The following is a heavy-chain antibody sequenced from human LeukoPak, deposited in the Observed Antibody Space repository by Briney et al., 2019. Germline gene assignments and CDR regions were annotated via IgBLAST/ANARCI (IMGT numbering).Heavy chain of an antibody. CDR3: AKRGKDSPGYYNYFYN. J-gene: IGHJ4*02. V-gene: IGHV3-30*02. CDR1: GFTFSNYG. Sequence: VGSLRLSCAASGFTFSNYGMHWVRQAPGKGLEWVAFIGYDGREIHYADSVKGRVTISRDNSKNTLYLQMSGLRGEDTAVYYCAKRGKDSPGYYNYFYNWAQGTLVTVSS. CDR2: IGYDGREI. D-gene: IGHD3-22*01.